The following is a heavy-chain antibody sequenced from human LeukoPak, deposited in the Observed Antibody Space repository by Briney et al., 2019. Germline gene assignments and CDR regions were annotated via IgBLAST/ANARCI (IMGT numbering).Heavy chain of an antibody. CDR1: GGSLSSYY. CDR2: IYYSGST. CDR3: AREYSYSSSWYGGDAFDG. Sequence: SETLSLTRTVSGGSLSSYYWSWIRQPPGKGLEGIGYIYYSGSTNYNPPLTSRVTISVDTSKNQFSLKLSSVTAADTAVYYCAREYSYSSSWYGGDAFDGWGQGTMVTVSS. V-gene: IGHV4-59*01. D-gene: IGHD6-13*01. J-gene: IGHJ3*01.